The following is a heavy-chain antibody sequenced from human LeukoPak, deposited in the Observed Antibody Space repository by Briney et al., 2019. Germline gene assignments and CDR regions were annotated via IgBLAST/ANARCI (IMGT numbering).Heavy chain of an antibody. D-gene: IGHD6-13*01. V-gene: IGHV3-21*01. J-gene: IGHJ6*02. CDR2: ISGSATYT. Sequence: SGGSLRLSCAASGFTFSTYSMNWVRQAPGKGLEWVSSISGSATYTHYADSAKGRFTISRDNAKNSLYLQMDSLRAEDTAVYYCARVIISRWSFYYGMEVWGQGTTVTVS. CDR3: ARVIISRWSFYYGMEV. CDR1: GFTFSTYS.